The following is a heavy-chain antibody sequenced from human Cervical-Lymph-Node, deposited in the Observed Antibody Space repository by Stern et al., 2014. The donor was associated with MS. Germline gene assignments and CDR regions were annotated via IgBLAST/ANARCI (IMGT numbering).Heavy chain of an antibody. J-gene: IGHJ4*02. CDR2: IYPGDSET. D-gene: IGHD1-14*01. CDR1: GYKFSIYW. V-gene: IGHV5-51*01. Sequence: VQLVQSGAELIRPGESLKISCKGSGYKFSIYWIAWVRQMPGQGLEWMGVIYPGDSETRYRPSFPGQVTMSPETSTSTAYLQWSSLNASDTAMYFCARQTTAWASDVWGQGTLVTVSS. CDR3: ARQTTAWASDV.